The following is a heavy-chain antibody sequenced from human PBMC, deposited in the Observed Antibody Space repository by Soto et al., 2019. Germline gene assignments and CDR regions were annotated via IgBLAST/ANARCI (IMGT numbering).Heavy chain of an antibody. J-gene: IGHJ5*02. CDR2: IYYNXST. CDR3: SRDEGQLVHWCLDP. V-gene: IGHV4-59*01. D-gene: IGHD6-6*01. CDR1: RGSNRSYD. Sequence: SETLSLRCTVSRGSNRSYDWSRIRQPPGKSLESLGYIYYNXSTNYNPSLKSGVTMSVDTSKNQFSLKLTSVTAADTAVYYCSRDEGQLVHWCLDPWGQGTLVTVS.